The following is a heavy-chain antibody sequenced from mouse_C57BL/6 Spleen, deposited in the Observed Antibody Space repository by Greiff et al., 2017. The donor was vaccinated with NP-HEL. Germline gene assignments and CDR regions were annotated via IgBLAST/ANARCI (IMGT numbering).Heavy chain of an antibody. D-gene: IGHD3-1*01. V-gene: IGHV3-6*01. CDR1: GYSITSGYY. CDR3: ARLEDCVDY. Sequence: EVQLQQSGPGLVKPSQSLSLTCSVTGYSITSGYYWNWIRQFPGNKPEWMGYISYDGSNNYNPSLKNRISITRDTSKNQFFLKLNSVTTEDTATYYCARLEDCVDYWGQGTTLTVSS. CDR2: ISYDGSN. J-gene: IGHJ2*01.